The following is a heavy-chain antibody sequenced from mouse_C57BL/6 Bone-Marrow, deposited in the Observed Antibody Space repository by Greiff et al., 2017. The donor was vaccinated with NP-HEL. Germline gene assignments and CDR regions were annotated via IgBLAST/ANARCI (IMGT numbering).Heavy chain of an antibody. Sequence: VQLQQPGAELVRPGSSVKLSCKASGYTFTSYWMDWVKQRPGQGLDWIGNIYPSDSETHYNQKFKDKATLTVDKSSSTAYMQLSSLTSEDSAVYYCARISLFITTVVATRGFDYWGQGTTLTVSS. CDR2: IYPSDSET. CDR3: ARISLFITTVVATRGFDY. J-gene: IGHJ2*01. D-gene: IGHD1-1*01. V-gene: IGHV1-61*01. CDR1: GYTFTSYW.